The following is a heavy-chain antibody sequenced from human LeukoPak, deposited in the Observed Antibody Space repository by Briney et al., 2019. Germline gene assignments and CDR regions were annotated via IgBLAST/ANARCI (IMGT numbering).Heavy chain of an antibody. CDR1: GYTFTSYG. CDR2: INPNSGGT. CDR3: ARDRWFGELYDYYYMDV. J-gene: IGHJ6*03. Sequence: VASVKVSCKASGYTFTSYGISWVRQAPGQGLEWMGWINPNSGGTNYAQKFQGRVTMTRDTSISTAYMELSRLRSDDTAVYYCARDRWFGELYDYYYMDVWGKGTTVTVSS. D-gene: IGHD3-10*01. V-gene: IGHV1-2*02.